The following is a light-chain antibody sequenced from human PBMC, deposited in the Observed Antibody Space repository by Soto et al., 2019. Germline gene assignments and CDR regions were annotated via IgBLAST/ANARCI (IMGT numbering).Light chain of an antibody. J-gene: IGKJ1*01. CDR3: QQCDSSPPT. Sequence: DILLTQSPASLSLSPGERATLTFRASQSVSSYLDWYQQKPGQAPRLPIYAASSWASGIPARFSGSGSGTDFTLAISSLQAEDVATYYCQQCDSSPPTFGQGTKV. CDR2: AAS. V-gene: IGKV3-11*01. CDR1: QSVSSY.